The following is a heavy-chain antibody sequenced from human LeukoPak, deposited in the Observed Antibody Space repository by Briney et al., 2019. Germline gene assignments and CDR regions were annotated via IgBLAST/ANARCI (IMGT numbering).Heavy chain of an antibody. CDR3: AKDTLIVVVPAAQRDDY. J-gene: IGHJ4*02. V-gene: IGHV3-30-3*01. Sequence: GGSLRLSCAASGFTFSSYAMHWVRQAPGKGLEWVAVISYDGSNKYYADSVKGRFTISRDNSKNTLYLQMNSLRAEDTAVYYCAKDTLIVVVPAAQRDDYWGQGTLVTVSS. D-gene: IGHD2-2*01. CDR1: GFTFSSYA. CDR2: ISYDGSNK.